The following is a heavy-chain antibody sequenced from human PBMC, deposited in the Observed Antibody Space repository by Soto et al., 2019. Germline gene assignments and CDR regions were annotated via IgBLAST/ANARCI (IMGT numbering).Heavy chain of an antibody. CDR3: AREDFYRFDY. Sequence: EVQLVESGGGLVQPGGSLRVSCAASGFTFTSYWMSWVRQAPGKGLEWVANIKEDGSAKYYLDSVKGRFTISRDNAKNSLYLQMNSLRAEDTAVYYCAREDFYRFDYWGQGNLVTVPS. V-gene: IGHV3-7*01. CDR2: IKEDGSAK. CDR1: GFTFTSYW. J-gene: IGHJ4*02.